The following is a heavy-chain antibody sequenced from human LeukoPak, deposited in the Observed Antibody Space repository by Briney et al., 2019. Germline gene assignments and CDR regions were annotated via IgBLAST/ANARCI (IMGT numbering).Heavy chain of an antibody. Sequence: GGSLRLSCAASGLTFSSYAMTWVRQAPGKGLEWVSAISDTGGSTYYADSVKGRFTISRDDSKNTLFLQMNSLKTEDTAVYYCTTGIRGDCGQGTLVTVSS. J-gene: IGHJ4*02. CDR2: ISDTGGST. CDR1: GLTFSSYA. V-gene: IGHV3-23*01. CDR3: TTGIRGD.